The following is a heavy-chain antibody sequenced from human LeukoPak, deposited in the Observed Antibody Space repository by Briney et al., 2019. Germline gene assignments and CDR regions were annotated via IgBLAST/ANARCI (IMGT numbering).Heavy chain of an antibody. CDR3: ARSKDYDYVWGSYPHDY. CDR1: GYTFTKYD. Sequence: GASVKVSCKASGYTFTKYDINWVRQATGQGLEWMGWMNPNSGNTGYAQKFQGRVTMTRNTSISTAYMELSSLRSEDTAVYYCARSKDYDYVWGSYPHDYWGQGTLVTVSS. CDR2: MNPNSGNT. D-gene: IGHD3-16*02. J-gene: IGHJ4*02. V-gene: IGHV1-8*01.